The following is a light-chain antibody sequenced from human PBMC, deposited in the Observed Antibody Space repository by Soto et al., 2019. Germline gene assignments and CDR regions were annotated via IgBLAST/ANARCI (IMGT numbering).Light chain of an antibody. CDR2: DAS. CDR3: QRYNSNSRT. V-gene: IGKV1-5*01. Sequence: DIQLTQSPSTLSASVGDRVTITCRASQDIYSWVAWYQQKPGKAPKFLIYDASILQSGVPSRFSGSGSGTEFTLTISILQPDDFATYYCQRYNSNSRTFGQGTTVDFK. CDR1: QDIYSW. J-gene: IGKJ1*01.